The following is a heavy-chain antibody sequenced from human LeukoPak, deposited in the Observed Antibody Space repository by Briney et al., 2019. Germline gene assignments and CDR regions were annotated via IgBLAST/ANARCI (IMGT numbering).Heavy chain of an antibody. CDR1: GGSISSYY. CDR3: ASSAYYYDSSGS. Sequence: SETLSLTCTVSGGSISSYYWSWIRQPPGKGLEWIGYIYYSWSTSYNPSLKSRVIISIDTSKNQFSLKLTSVTAADTAVYYCASSAYYYDSSGSWGQGTMVTVSS. V-gene: IGHV4-59*01. CDR2: IYYSWST. D-gene: IGHD3-22*01. J-gene: IGHJ3*01.